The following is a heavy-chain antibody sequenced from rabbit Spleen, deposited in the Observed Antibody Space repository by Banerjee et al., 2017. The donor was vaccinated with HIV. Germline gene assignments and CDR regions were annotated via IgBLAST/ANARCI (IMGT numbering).Heavy chain of an antibody. J-gene: IGHJ4*01. CDR2: IYAGSSGST. V-gene: IGHV1S45*01. CDR3: ARVVGSGGYLSYFDL. D-gene: IGHD1-1*01. Sequence: QEQLVESGGGLVQPEGSLTLTCKASGFSFSARDVMCWVRQAPGKGLEWIACIYAGSSGSTYYASWAKGRFTISKTSSTTVTLQTTSLRAADTATYFCARVVGSGGYLSYFDLWGPGTLVTVS. CDR1: GFSFSARDV.